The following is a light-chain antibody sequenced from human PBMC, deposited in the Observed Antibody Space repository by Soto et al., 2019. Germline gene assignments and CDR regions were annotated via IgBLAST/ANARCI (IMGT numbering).Light chain of an antibody. CDR2: AAS. V-gene: IGKV1-17*01. J-gene: IGKJ4*01. Sequence: DIQMTQSPSSLYASVGDRVTITCQASQGISNDLGWYQQKPGKAPKRLIYAASSLQSGVPSRFSGSGSGTEFTLTISSLQPEDFSTYYCLQHNSYPLTFGGGTKVEIK. CDR1: QGISND. CDR3: LQHNSYPLT.